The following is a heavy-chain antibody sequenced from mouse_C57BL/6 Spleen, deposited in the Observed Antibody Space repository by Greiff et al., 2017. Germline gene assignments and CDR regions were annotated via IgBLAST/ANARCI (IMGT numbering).Heavy chain of an antibody. V-gene: IGHV1-52*01. J-gene: IGHJ2*01. Sequence: QVQLQQPGAELVRPGSSVKLSCKASGYTFTSYWMHWVKQRPIQGLEWIGNIDPSDSETHYNQKFKDKATLTVDKSSSTAYMQLSSLTSEDSAVYYCARDYGNPHWFDYWGQGTTLTVSS. D-gene: IGHD2-1*01. CDR2: IDPSDSET. CDR3: ARDYGNPHWFDY. CDR1: GYTFTSYW.